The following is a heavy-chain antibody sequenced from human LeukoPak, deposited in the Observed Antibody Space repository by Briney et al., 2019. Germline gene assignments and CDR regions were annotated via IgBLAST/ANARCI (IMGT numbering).Heavy chain of an antibody. CDR3: ARSRGFSRIAAAGTPLDY. CDR2: IYTGGGT. V-gene: IGHV3-66*01. CDR1: GFTVCDNS. Sequence: GGSLRLSCAASGFTVCDNSMSWVRQAPGGGLEWVSIIYTGGGTDYADSVKGRFTISRDNSKNTLYLQMNSLRREDTAVYYCARSRGFSRIAAAGTPLDYWGQGTLVTVSS. J-gene: IGHJ4*02. D-gene: IGHD6-13*01.